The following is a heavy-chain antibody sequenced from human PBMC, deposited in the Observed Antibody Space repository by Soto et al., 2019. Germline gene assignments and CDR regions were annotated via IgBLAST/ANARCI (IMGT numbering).Heavy chain of an antibody. CDR1: GGSISSSSYY. CDR2: IYYSGST. D-gene: IGHD3-3*01. CDR3: ARRAGRFAPQYTWFDP. J-gene: IGHJ5*02. V-gene: IGHV4-39*01. Sequence: PSETLSLTCTVSGGSISSSSYYWGWIRQPPGKGLEWIGSIYYSGSTYYNPSLKSRVTISVDTSKNQFSLKLSSVTAADTAVYYCARRAGRFAPQYTWFDPWGQGTLVTVSS.